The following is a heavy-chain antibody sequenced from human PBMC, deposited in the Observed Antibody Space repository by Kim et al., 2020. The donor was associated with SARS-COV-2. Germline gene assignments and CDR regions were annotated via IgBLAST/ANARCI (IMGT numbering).Heavy chain of an antibody. Sequence: TPALKSRVTLSVDTSKNQFSLKRSSVTAADTAVYYCARHPIEYSSSGLDYCGQGTLVTVSS. V-gene: IGHV4-59*08. D-gene: IGHD6-6*01. CDR3: ARHPIEYSSSGLDY. J-gene: IGHJ4*02.